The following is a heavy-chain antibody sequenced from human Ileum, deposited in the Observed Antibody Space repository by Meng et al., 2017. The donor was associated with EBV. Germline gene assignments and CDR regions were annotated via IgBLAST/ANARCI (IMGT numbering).Heavy chain of an antibody. J-gene: IGHJ4*02. D-gene: IGHD6-25*01. CDR1: GFTFSMYW. CDR3: SRDLAGSDDD. Sequence: EVQLVESGGALVQPGGSLVLSCAASGFTFSMYWMHWVRQAPGQGLVWVSRTNEDGRITNYADSVKGRFTISRDNTKNTLYLQMNSLRAEDTAVYFCSRDLAGSDDDWGQGTLVTVSS. V-gene: IGHV3-74*01. CDR2: TNEDGRIT.